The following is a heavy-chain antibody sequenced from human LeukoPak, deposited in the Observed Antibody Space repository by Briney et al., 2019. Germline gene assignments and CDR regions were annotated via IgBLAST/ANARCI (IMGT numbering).Heavy chain of an antibody. CDR3: ARVRRNSDFWSGLGRRGENYYYMDV. V-gene: IGHV1-69*05. CDR2: IIPIFGTA. Sequence: SVKVSCKASGGTFSSYAISWVRQAPGQGLEWMGGIIPIFGTANYAQKLQGRVTMTTDTSTSTAYMELRSLRSDDTAVYYCARVRRNSDFWSGLGRRGENYYYMDVWGKGTTVTVSS. J-gene: IGHJ6*03. D-gene: IGHD3-3*01. CDR1: GGTFSSYA.